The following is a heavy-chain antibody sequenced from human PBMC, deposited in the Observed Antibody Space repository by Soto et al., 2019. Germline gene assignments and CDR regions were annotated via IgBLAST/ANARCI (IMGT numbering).Heavy chain of an antibody. CDR2: IIPILGIA. Sequence: SVKVSCKASGGTFSSYTISWVRQAPGQGLEWMGRIIPILGIANYAQKFQGRVTITADKSTSTAYMELSSLRSEDTAVYYCARVTGYSSGWPLYYYYGMDVWGQGTTVTVSS. V-gene: IGHV1-69*02. J-gene: IGHJ6*02. CDR3: ARVTGYSSGWPLYYYYGMDV. D-gene: IGHD6-19*01. CDR1: GGTFSSYT.